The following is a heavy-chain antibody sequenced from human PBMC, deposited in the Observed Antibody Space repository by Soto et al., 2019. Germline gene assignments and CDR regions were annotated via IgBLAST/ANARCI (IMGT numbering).Heavy chain of an antibody. CDR1: GGTFSSYT. CDR2: IIPILGIA. CDR3: ARDRRRRFPSPDDAFDI. Sequence: ASVKVSCKASGGTFSSYTISWVRQAPGQGLEWMGRIIPILGIANYAQKFQGRVTITADKSTCTAYMELSSLRSEDTAVYYCARDRRRRFPSPDDAFDIWGQGTMVTVSS. J-gene: IGHJ3*02. V-gene: IGHV1-69*10. D-gene: IGHD3-3*01.